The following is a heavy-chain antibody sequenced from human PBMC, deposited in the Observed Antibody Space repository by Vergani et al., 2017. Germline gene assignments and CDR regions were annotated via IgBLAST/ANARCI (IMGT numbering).Heavy chain of an antibody. J-gene: IGHJ4*02. D-gene: IGHD6-13*01. CDR2: IYYSGST. CDR1: GCSISSSSYY. V-gene: IGHV4-39*01. Sequence: QLQLQESGPGLVKPSETLSLTCTVSGCSISSSSYYWGWLRQPPGKGLGWIGSIYYSGSTYYNPSLKRRVTISVDTSKNQFPLKLSSVTAADTAVYYCARASIAAAGGDFDYWGQGTLVTVSS. CDR3: ARASIAAAGGDFDY.